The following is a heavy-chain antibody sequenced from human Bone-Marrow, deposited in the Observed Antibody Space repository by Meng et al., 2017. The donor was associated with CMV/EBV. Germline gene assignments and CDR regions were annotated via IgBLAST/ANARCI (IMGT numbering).Heavy chain of an antibody. CDR3: ARGKDIVATIEENWFDP. D-gene: IGHD5-12*01. CDR2: ISSSSSYT. Sequence: QVQLVESGGGLVKPGGSLRLACAASGFTFSDYYMSWIRQAPGKGLEWVSYISSSSSYTNYADSVKGRFTISRDNAKNSLYLQMNSLRAEDTAVYYCARGKDIVATIEENWFDPWGQGTLSPSPQ. J-gene: IGHJ5*02. CDR1: GFTFSDYY. V-gene: IGHV3-11*05.